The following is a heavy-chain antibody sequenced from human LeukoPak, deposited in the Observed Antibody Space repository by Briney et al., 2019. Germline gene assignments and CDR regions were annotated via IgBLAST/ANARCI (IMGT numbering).Heavy chain of an antibody. CDR1: GFTFSSYA. CDR2: ISSSGSTI. J-gene: IGHJ5*02. D-gene: IGHD1-7*01. V-gene: IGHV3-48*04. Sequence: PGGSLRLSCAASGFTFSSYAMNWVRQAPGKGLEWVSYISSSGSTIYYADSVKGRFTISRDNAKNSLYLQMNSLRAEDTAVYYCAKLPDYILELKTWSDPWGQGTLVTVSS. CDR3: AKLPDYILELKTWSDP.